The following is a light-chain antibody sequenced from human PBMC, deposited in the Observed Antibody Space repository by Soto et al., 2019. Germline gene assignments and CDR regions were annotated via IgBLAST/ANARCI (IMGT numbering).Light chain of an antibody. CDR3: QQYNSWVT. CDR1: QSVSSSY. V-gene: IGKV3-15*01. J-gene: IGKJ4*01. CDR2: GAS. Sequence: EIGLTQSPCTLSLSPGERATLSCRASQSVSSSYLAWYQQKPGQAPRLLIYGASTRATGVPARFSGSGSGTEFTLTISSLQSEDFAVYYCQQYNSWVTFGGGTKVDIK.